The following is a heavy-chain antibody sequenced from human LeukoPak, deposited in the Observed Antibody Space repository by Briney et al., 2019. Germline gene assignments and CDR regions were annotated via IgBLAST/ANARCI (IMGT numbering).Heavy chain of an antibody. CDR2: ISGSGGST. V-gene: IGHV3-23*01. Sequence: GGSLRLSCAASGFTFSSYAMSWVRQAPGKGLEWVSAISGSGGSTYYADSVKGRFTISRDNSKNTLYLQMNSLRAKDTAVYYCAKSRITMVRGVITNFDYWGQGTLVTVSS. D-gene: IGHD3-10*01. CDR1: GFTFSSYA. J-gene: IGHJ4*02. CDR3: AKSRITMVRGVITNFDY.